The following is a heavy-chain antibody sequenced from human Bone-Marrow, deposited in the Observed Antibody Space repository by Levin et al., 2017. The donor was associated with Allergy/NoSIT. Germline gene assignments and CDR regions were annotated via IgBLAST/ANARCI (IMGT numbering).Heavy chain of an antibody. D-gene: IGHD2-8*02. J-gene: IGHJ6*02. CDR3: ARVRCTGGDCYHYYGMDV. V-gene: IGHV3-74*03. Sequence: SCAASGFSFSNFWMHWVRQAPGKGLVWVSRINYDGSTTTYADSVKGRFTISRDSAKNTLYLQMNSLRGEDTAVYFCARVRCTGGDCYHYYGMDVWGQGTTVTVSS. CDR2: INYDGSTT. CDR1: GFSFSNFW.